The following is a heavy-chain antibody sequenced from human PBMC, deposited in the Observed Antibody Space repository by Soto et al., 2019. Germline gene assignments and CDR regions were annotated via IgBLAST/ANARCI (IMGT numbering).Heavy chain of an antibody. J-gene: IGHJ5*02. Sequence: ASVKVSCKAYGYTFTTYGINWVRQAPGQGLEWMGWIHPYNGNTKYVQKLQGRVTMTTDTSTSTAYMELRSLRSDDTAVYYCGRDSLAARPGWFDPWGQGTLVTVSS. V-gene: IGHV1-18*01. D-gene: IGHD6-6*01. CDR2: IHPYNGNT. CDR3: GRDSLAARPGWFDP. CDR1: GYTFTTYG.